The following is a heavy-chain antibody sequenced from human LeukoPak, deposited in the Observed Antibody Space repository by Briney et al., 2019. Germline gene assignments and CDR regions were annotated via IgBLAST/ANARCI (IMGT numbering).Heavy chain of an antibody. Sequence: PGGSLRLSCAASGFTFSRYAMHWVRQAPGKGLEWVAVISYHGSNQYYADSMKGRFTISRDNSKSTLYLQMNSLRPEDTAVYYCARGGSWYGSLVYWGQGALVTVSS. V-gene: IGHV3-30-3*01. CDR1: GFTFSRYA. J-gene: IGHJ4*02. D-gene: IGHD6-13*01. CDR2: ISYHGSNQ. CDR3: ARGGSWYGSLVY.